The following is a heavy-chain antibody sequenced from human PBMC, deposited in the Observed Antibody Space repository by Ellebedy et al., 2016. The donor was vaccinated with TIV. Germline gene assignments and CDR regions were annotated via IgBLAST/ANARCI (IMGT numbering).Heavy chain of an antibody. CDR2: IYYSGST. CDR1: GGSISSSSYY. CDR3: ARESRPRQYYYGSGSYYGY. D-gene: IGHD3-10*01. J-gene: IGHJ4*02. V-gene: IGHV4-39*07. Sequence: SETLSLTXTVSGGSISSSSYYWGWIRQPPGKGLEWIGSIYYSGSTYYNPSLKSRVTISVDTSKNQFSLKLSSVTAADTAVYYCARESRPRQYYYGSGSYYGYWGQGTLVTVSS.